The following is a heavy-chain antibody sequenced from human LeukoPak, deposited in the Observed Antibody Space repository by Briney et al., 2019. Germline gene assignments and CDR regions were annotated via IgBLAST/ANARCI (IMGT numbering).Heavy chain of an antibody. CDR3: ARPNRANSIAGGFDI. J-gene: IGHJ3*02. CDR1: GYSFTSYW. V-gene: IGHV5-10-1*01. Sequence: GESLKISCKGSGYSFTSYWITWVRQMPGKGLEWMGRIDPSDSYTNYSPSFQGHVTISADKSISTAYLQWGSLKASDTAMYYCARPNRANSIAGGFDIWGQGTMVTVSS. D-gene: IGHD4/OR15-4a*01. CDR2: IDPSDSYT.